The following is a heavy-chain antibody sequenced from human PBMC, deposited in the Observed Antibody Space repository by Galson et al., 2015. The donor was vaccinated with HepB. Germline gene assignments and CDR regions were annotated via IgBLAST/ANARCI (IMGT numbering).Heavy chain of an antibody. CDR2: ISGAGGGT. CDR1: GFTFSSYA. V-gene: IGHV3-23*01. J-gene: IGHJ2*01. CDR3: VKRPIGDRKNWYFDL. D-gene: IGHD3-16*01. Sequence: SLRLSCAASGFTFSSYAMSWVRQAPGKGLEWVSIISGAGGGTDYADSVKGRFTISRDNSKSTLYLQMNSLRVEDTAVYYCVKRPIGDRKNWYFDLWGRGTLVTVSS.